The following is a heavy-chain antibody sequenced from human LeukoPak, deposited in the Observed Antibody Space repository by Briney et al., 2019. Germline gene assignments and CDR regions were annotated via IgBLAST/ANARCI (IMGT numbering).Heavy chain of an antibody. V-gene: IGHV3-7*01. CDR2: IKQDGSEK. J-gene: IGHJ6*04. D-gene: IGHD6-13*01. Sequence: PGGFLRLSCAASGFTFSSYWMSWVRQAPGKGLEWVANIKQDGSEKYYVDSVKGRFTISRDNAKNSLYLQMNSLRAEDMAVYYCARVFWSSWYGLQPMDVWGKGTTVTVSS. CDR3: ARVFWSSWYGLQPMDV. CDR1: GFTFSSYW.